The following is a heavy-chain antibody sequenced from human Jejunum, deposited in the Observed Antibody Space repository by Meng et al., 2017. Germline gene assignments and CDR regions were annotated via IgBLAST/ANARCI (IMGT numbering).Heavy chain of an antibody. J-gene: IGHJ4*02. V-gene: IGHV4-39*07. D-gene: IGHD2-15*01. CDR3: ARVFSYDCRGGICDRGTALYYFDY. CDR1: GGSISSLYYY. CDR2: IYYSGST. Sequence: SETLSLTCTVSGGSISSLYYYWGWIRQPPGKGLEWIGNIYYSGSTYYTPSLKSRVTISVDTSKNQFSLKLSSVTAADTAVYYCARVFSYDCRGGICDRGTALYYFDYWGQGTLVTVSS.